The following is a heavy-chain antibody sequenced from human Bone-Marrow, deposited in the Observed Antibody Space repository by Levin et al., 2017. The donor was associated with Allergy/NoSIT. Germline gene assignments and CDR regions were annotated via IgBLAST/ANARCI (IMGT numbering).Heavy chain of an antibody. Sequence: RTGGSLRLSCAASGFTFSGHGMHWVRQAPGKGLEWVALIWYDGSNKYYADSVKGRFTISRDDSENTLYLQMNTLRVEDTAVYYCVRDRQRAFDYWGQGTLVTVSS. CDR2: IWYDGSNK. J-gene: IGHJ4*02. CDR1: GFTFSGHG. D-gene: IGHD6-25*01. CDR3: VRDRQRAFDY. V-gene: IGHV3-33*01.